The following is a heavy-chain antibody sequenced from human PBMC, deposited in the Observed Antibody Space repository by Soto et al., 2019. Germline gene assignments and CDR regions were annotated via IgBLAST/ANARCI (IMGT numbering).Heavy chain of an antibody. J-gene: IGHJ4*02. Sequence: VQLQQWGAGLLKPSETLSLTCAVYGGSFSGYYWNWFRQPPGKGMQWIGEINPSGSTNSNPSLKSRVAISVDTSKYQFSLKLNSVTAADTSVYYCARGAAGLYFGWLPPLDSWGQGTLVTVSS. CDR2: INPSGST. D-gene: IGHD3-9*01. CDR1: GGSFSGYY. CDR3: ARGAAGLYFGWLPPLDS. V-gene: IGHV4-34*01.